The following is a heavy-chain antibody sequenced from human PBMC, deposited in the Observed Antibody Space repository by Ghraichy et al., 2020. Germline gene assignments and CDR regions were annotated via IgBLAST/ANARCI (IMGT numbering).Heavy chain of an antibody. J-gene: IGHJ5*02. CDR1: GFTFSSYE. D-gene: IGHD6-6*01. V-gene: IGHV3-48*03. CDR2: ISGSGSTI. CDR3: ARVSAARRFDP. Sequence: GGSLRLSCAASGFTFSSYEMNWVRQAPGKGLEWVSYISGSGSTILYADSVKGRFTISRDNAKNSLYLQMNSLRAEDTAVYYCARVSAARRFDPWGQGTLVTVSS.